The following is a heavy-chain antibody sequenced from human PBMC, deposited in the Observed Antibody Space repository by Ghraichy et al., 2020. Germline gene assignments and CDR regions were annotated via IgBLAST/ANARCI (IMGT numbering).Heavy chain of an antibody. CDR2: IYYSGST. D-gene: IGHD4-23*01. V-gene: IGHV4-31*03. CDR1: GGSISSGGYY. CDR3: ARWDYGGNHFDY. Sequence: SETLSLTCTVSGGSISSGGYYWSWIRQHPGKGLEWIGYIYYSGSTYYNPSLKSRVTISVDTSKNQFSLKLSSVTAADTAVYYCARWDYGGNHFDYWGQGTLVTVSS. J-gene: IGHJ4*02.